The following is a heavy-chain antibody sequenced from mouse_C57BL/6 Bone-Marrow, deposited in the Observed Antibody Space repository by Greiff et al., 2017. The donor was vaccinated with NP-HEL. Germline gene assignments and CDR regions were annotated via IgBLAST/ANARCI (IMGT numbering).Heavy chain of an antibody. CDR3: ARGLLWLRRRDYYAMDY. Sequence: QVQLQQPGAELVKPGASVKLSCKASGYTFTSYWMHWVKQRPGQGLEWIGMIHPNSGSTNYNEKFKSKATLTVDKSSSTAYMQLSSLTSEDSAVYYCARGLLWLRRRDYYAMDYGDRGTAVTVSA. D-gene: IGHD2-2*01. V-gene: IGHV1-64*01. J-gene: IGHJ4*01. CDR1: GYTFTSYW. CDR2: IHPNSGST.